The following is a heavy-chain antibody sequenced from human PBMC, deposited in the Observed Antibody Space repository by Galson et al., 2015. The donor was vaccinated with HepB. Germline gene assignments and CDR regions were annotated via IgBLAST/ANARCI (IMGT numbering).Heavy chain of an antibody. CDR2: IWYDGSNK. Sequence: SLRLSCAASGFTFSSYGMHWVRQAPGKGLEWVAVIWYDGSNKYYADSVKGRFTISRDNSKNTLYLQMNSPRAEDTAVYYCARGPYCSGGSCYSGEYYFDYWGQGTLVTVSS. CDR1: GFTFSSYG. V-gene: IGHV3-33*01. CDR3: ARGPYCSGGSCYSGEYYFDY. D-gene: IGHD2-15*01. J-gene: IGHJ4*02.